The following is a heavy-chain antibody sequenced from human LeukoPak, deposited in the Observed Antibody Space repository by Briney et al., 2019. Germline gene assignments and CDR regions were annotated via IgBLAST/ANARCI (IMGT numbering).Heavy chain of an antibody. CDR1: GFTVSSNY. D-gene: IGHD3-10*01. J-gene: IGHJ4*02. CDR3: AGGRSGGYFDY. Sequence: GGPLRLSCAASGFTVSSNYMSWVRQAPGKGLEWVSIIYSGGSTYYADSVKGRFTISRDNSKNTLYHQMNSLRAEDTAMYYCAGGRSGGYFDYWGQGTLVTVSS. CDR2: IYSGGST. V-gene: IGHV3-53*01.